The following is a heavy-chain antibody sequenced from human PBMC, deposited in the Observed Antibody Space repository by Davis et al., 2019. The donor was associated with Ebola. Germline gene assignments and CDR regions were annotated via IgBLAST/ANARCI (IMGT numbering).Heavy chain of an antibody. CDR1: GFSLSTPGEG. CDR3: ARSRDDYGDSCLDF. V-gene: IGHV2-5*02. D-gene: IGHD4-17*01. Sequence: SGPTLVKPTQTLTLTCSLSGFSLSTPGEGVAWIRQPPGKALEWLALIYWDDDKRYITSLKNRLAITKDASKNQVILTMTNMDPVDTATYYCARSRDDYGDSCLDFWGQGTLVTVSS. CDR2: IYWDDDK. J-gene: IGHJ4*02.